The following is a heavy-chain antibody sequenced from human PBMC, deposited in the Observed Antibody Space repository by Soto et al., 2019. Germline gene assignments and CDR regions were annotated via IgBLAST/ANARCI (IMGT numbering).Heavy chain of an antibody. D-gene: IGHD2-21*02. Sequence: ASVKVSCKASGYTFRNYAITWVRQAPGQGLEWMGWINTYKGDTNYAHKFQGRVTMTTDTSTSTAYMELRSLRSDDTAVYYCARDGPPYCGGDCYSDYWGQGTLVTVSS. CDR2: INTYKGDT. J-gene: IGHJ4*02. CDR1: GYTFRNYA. V-gene: IGHV1-18*04. CDR3: ARDGPPYCGGDCYSDY.